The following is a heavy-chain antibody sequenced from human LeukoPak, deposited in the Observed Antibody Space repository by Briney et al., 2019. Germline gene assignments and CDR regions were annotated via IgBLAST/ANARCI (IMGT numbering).Heavy chain of an antibody. D-gene: IGHD6-19*01. CDR2: IYYSGST. V-gene: IGHV4-59*01. J-gene: IGHJ5*02. CDR3: AAAVAGPTLNNWFDP. CDR1: GGSTSINY. Sequence: SETLSLTCTVSGGSTSINYCSWIRQPPGKGLEWIGYIYYSGSTNYNPSLKSRVTISVDTSKNQFSLKLSSVTAADTAVYYCAAAVAGPTLNNWFDPWSQGTLVTVSS.